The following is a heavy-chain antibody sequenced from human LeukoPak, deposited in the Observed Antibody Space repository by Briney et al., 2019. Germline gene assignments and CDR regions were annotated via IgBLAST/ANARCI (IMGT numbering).Heavy chain of an antibody. V-gene: IGHV1-46*01. CDR1: GYTFTRHY. CDR3: ARTTAATGTSWFDY. J-gene: IGHJ4*02. D-gene: IGHD6-13*01. CDR2: INPSGGIT. Sequence: ASVKVSCKASGYTFTRHYMHWVRQAPGQGLEWMGIINPSGGITTYAQKFQGRVTMTRDTSTSTVYMDLYSLRSEDTAIYYCARTTAATGTSWFDYWGQGTLVTVSS.